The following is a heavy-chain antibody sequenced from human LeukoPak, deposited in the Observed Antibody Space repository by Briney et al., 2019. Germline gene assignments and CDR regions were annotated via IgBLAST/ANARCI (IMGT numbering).Heavy chain of an antibody. V-gene: IGHV1-2*02. CDR3: ARAGVWDYSDTSGYHNGAFDI. D-gene: IGHD3-22*01. CDR2: INPSGGST. CDR1: GYTFTGYY. Sequence: ASVKVSCKASGYTFTGYYMHWVRQAPGQGLEWMGIINPSGGSTNYAQKFQGRVTMTRDTSISTAYMELSRLRSDDTALYYCARAGVWDYSDTSGYHNGAFDIWGQGTMVTVSP. J-gene: IGHJ3*02.